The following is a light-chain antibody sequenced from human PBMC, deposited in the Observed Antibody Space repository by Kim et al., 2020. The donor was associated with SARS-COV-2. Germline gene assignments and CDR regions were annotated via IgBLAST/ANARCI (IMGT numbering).Light chain of an antibody. CDR3: EQYNNWTPWT. J-gene: IGKJ1*01. V-gene: IGKV3-15*01. Sequence: SPGERATRACRASQSVGSNLAWYQQKPGQAPRLLIYDTSTRATGIPARFSGSGSGTEFTLTISSLQSEDFAVYYCEQYNNWTPWTFGQGTKVDIK. CDR2: DTS. CDR1: QSVGSN.